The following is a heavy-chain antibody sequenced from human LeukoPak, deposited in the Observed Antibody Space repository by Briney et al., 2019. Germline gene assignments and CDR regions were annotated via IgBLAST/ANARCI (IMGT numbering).Heavy chain of an antibody. J-gene: IGHJ5*02. CDR2: INHSGST. CDR1: GGSFSGYY. D-gene: IGHD3-3*01. V-gene: IGHV4-34*01. CDR3: ARGYDFWSGYFDP. Sequence: SETLSLTCAVYGGSFSGYYWSWIRQPPGKELEWIGEINHSGSTNYNPSLKSRVTISVDTSKNQFSLKLSFVTAADTAVYYCARGYDFWSGYFDPWGQGTLVTVSS.